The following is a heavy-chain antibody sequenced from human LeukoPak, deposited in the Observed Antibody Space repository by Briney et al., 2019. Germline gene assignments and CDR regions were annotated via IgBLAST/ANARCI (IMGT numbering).Heavy chain of an antibody. CDR2: IYHSWGI. Sequence: PSGTLSLTCAVSGSSITSNYFWAWFRQPPGKGLEWTATIYHSWGIYFNPSLKSRVSISLDASNNQFFLKLASVTAADTAIYYCARNVTAGFFDYWGQGILITVSS. D-gene: IGHD1-1*01. CDR3: ARNVTAGFFDY. V-gene: IGHV4-38-2*01. CDR1: GSSITSNYF. J-gene: IGHJ4*02.